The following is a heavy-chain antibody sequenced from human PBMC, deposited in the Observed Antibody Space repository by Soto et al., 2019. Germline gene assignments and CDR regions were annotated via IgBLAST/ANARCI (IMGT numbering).Heavy chain of an antibody. CDR1: GGTFSSYA. V-gene: IGHV1-69*12. J-gene: IGHJ6*02. Sequence: QVHLVQSGAEVKEPGSSVKVSCKASGGTFSSYAISWLRQAPGQGLEWMGGIIPLFRTPDYAQKFQGRVPITADESTSTAYMELSSLRSEDTAVYYCARDNDRLQLGGNYYYILDVWGQGTTVTVSS. CDR3: ARDNDRLQLGGNYYYILDV. CDR2: IIPLFRTP. D-gene: IGHD4-4*01.